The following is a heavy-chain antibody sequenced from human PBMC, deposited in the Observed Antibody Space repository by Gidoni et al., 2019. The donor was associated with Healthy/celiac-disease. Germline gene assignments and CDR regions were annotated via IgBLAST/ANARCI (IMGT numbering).Heavy chain of an antibody. Sequence: EVQLVESGGGLVQPGGSLRLSCSASGFTFSSYAMHWVRQAPGKGLEYVSAISSNGGSTYYADSVKGRFTISRDNSKNTLYLQMSSLGAEDTAVYYCVKDRTMVRGVIITSFDYWGQGTLVTVSS. D-gene: IGHD3-10*01. J-gene: IGHJ4*02. CDR3: VKDRTMVRGVIITSFDY. CDR1: GFTFSSYA. CDR2: ISSNGGST. V-gene: IGHV3-64D*09.